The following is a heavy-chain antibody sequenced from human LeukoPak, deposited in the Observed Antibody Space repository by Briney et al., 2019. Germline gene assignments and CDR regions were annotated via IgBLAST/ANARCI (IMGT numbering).Heavy chain of an antibody. CDR1: GGTFSSYA. D-gene: IGHD5-24*01. V-gene: IGHV1-69*04. Sequence: SAKVSCKASGGTFSSYAISWVRQAPGQGLEWMGRIIPIFGIANYAQKFQGRVTITADKSTSTAYMELSSLRSEDTAVYYCARATRDGYPFDYWGQGTLVTVSS. CDR2: IIPIFGIA. CDR3: ARATRDGYPFDY. J-gene: IGHJ4*02.